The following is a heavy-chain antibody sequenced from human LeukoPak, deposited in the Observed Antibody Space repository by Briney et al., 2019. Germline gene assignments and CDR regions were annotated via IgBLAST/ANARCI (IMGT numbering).Heavy chain of an antibody. CDR2: IYYSGNT. D-gene: IGHD1-7*01. CDR1: GVSISSSNSY. CDR3: ARRPIAGTKGYWFDS. V-gene: IGHV4-39*02. Sequence: SETLSLTCAVSGVSISSSNSYWGWIRQPPGKGLEWIGSIYYSGNTYYNASLKSRVTISVDTSKNHFSLKVASLTAADTAVYYCARRPIAGTKGYWFDSWGQGMLVTVSS. J-gene: IGHJ5*01.